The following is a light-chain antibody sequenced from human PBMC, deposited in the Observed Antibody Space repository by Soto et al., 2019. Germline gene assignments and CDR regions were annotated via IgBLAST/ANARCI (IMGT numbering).Light chain of an antibody. CDR2: DDS. J-gene: IGLJ1*01. Sequence: SYELTQPPSMSVAPGQTARITCGGNNIGDESVHWYQQKPGQAPVLVVYDDSNRPSGIPERFSGSKSGNTATLTISRVEAPDEADYPCQVWASTSDRYVFGAGTQVTV. V-gene: IGLV3-21*02. CDR3: QVWASTSDRYV. CDR1: NIGDES.